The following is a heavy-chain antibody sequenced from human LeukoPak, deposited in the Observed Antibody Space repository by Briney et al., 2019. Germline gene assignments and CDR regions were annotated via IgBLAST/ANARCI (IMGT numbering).Heavy chain of an antibody. CDR1: GFTFSYHG. CDR2: IRNDGSQK. D-gene: IGHD6-19*01. V-gene: IGHV3-30*02. CDR3: AREPVDTSGYYYYYYMDV. Sequence: GGSLRLSCAASGFTFSYHGMHWVRQAPGKGLEWVAFIRNDGSQKYYPDSVKGRFTISRDNSQNTLSLQMNSLRAEDTAVYYCAREPVDTSGYYYYYYMDVWGKGTTVTVSS. J-gene: IGHJ6*03.